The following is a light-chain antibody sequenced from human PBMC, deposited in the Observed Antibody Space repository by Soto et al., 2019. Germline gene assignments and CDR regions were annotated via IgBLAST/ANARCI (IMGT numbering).Light chain of an antibody. CDR1: QGISSA. V-gene: IGKV1-13*02. J-gene: IGKJ5*01. Sequence: AIQLTQSPSSLSASVGDSVSITCRASQGISSALAWYQHKPGKAPKIMIYDASSLQSVVPSRFSGSESGTECTLTYSCLQPEDFATSYCQQLITYPFTFGQGTRLEIK. CDR3: QQLITYPFT. CDR2: DAS.